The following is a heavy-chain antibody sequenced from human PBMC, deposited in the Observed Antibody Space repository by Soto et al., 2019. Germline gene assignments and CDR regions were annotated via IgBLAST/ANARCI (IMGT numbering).Heavy chain of an antibody. Sequence: EVQLVETGGGLIQPGGSLRLSCAASGFTFNTHHMSWVRQTPGRGLEWVSVIYGDGSTYYADSVKGRFTISRDNSKNTLFLQMNSLRAEDTAMYYCAREIGTSLDSWGQGTLVTVSS. D-gene: IGHD6-13*01. CDR3: AREIGTSLDS. V-gene: IGHV3-53*02. CDR2: IYGDGST. CDR1: GFTFNTHH. J-gene: IGHJ4*02.